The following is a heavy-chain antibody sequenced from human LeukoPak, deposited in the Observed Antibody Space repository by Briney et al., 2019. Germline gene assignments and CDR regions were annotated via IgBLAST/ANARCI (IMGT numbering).Heavy chain of an antibody. CDR1: GGSISSYY. D-gene: IGHD6-13*01. V-gene: IGHV4-59*01. J-gene: IGHJ4*02. CDR3: ARSRGQQLEFDY. Sequence: SETLSLTCTVSGGSISSYYWSWIRQPPGKGLEWIGYVYYSGSTNYNPSLKSRVTISVDTSKNQFSLKLSSVTAADTAVYYCARSRGQQLEFDYWGQGTLVTVSS. CDR2: VYYSGST.